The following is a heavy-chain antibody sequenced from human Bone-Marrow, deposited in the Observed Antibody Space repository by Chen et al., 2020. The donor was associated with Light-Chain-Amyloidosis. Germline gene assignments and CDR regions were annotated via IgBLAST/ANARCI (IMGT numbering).Heavy chain of an antibody. Sequence: RLSCAAXXXTFSSYGRHWVRQAPGKGLEWVAVICYDGSNKYYADSVKGRFTISRDNSKNTLYLQMNSLRAEDTXXXXXXXXLXXXXSGGYHXEVLGMDVWGQGTTVTVSS. CDR1: XXTFSSYG. J-gene: IGHJ6*02. V-gene: IGHV3-33*01. CDR2: ICYDGSNK. CDR3: XXXLXXXXSGGYHXEVLGMDV. D-gene: IGHD3-22*01.